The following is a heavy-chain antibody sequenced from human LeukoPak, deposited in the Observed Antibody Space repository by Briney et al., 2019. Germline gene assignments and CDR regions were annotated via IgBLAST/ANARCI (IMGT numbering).Heavy chain of an antibody. CDR1: GFTFGDYA. V-gene: IGHV3-30*04. CDR2: ISYDGRYT. Sequence: GRSLRLSCTASGFTFGDYAMSWFRQAPGKGLEWVAVISYDGRYTYYADSVKGRFTISRDNAKNSLFLQMSSLRAEDTAVYYCGSIGSSWYEDYCGQGTLVTVSS. D-gene: IGHD6-13*01. CDR3: GSIGSSWYEDY. J-gene: IGHJ4*02.